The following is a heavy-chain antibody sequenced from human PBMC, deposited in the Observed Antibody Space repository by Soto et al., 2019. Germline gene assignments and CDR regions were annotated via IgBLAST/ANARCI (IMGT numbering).Heavy chain of an antibody. CDR1: GFTFGSYW. CDR2: INSDGSST. Sequence: PGGSLRLSCAASGFTFGSYWMHWVRQAPGKGLVWVSRINSDGSSTSYADSVKGRFTISRDNAKNTLYLQMNSLRAEDTAVYYCASVEMATYQKYYYGMDVWGQGTTVTVSS. J-gene: IGHJ6*02. V-gene: IGHV3-74*01. D-gene: IGHD5-12*01. CDR3: ASVEMATYQKYYYGMDV.